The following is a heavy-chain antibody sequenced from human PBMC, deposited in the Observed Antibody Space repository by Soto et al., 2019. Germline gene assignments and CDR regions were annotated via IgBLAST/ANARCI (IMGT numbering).Heavy chain of an antibody. V-gene: IGHV3-7*01. D-gene: IGHD3-10*01. CDR2: INQDGSEK. CDR3: AKDLTYYGSAPGSDYNPISNAY. CDR1: GFTFSSYW. Sequence: EVYLVESGGGLVQPGASLRLSCAASGFTFSSYWMTWVRQAPGKGLEWVANINQDGSEKYYVDSVRGRFSISRDNAKNSLSLQKSSLRAEDTAVYYCAKDLTYYGSAPGSDYNPISNAYWGQGTLVTVSS. J-gene: IGHJ4*02.